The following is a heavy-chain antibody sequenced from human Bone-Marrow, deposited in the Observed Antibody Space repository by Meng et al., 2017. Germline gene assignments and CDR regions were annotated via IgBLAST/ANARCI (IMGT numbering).Heavy chain of an antibody. CDR1: GGTFSSYA. Sequence: SVKVSCKASGGTFSSYAISWVRQAPGQGLEWMGGIIPIVGTANYAQKFQGRVTITADKSTSTAYMELSSLRSEDTAVYYCARGRFGELLSKVFDYWGQGTLVTVSS. CDR3: ARGRFGELLSKVFDY. D-gene: IGHD3-10*01. CDR2: IIPIVGTA. J-gene: IGHJ4*02. V-gene: IGHV1-69*06.